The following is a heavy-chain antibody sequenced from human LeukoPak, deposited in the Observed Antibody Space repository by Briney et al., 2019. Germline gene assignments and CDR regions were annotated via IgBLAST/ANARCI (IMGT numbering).Heavy chain of an antibody. CDR2: FDREDGET. J-gene: IGHJ5*02. Sequence: ASVRVSCKVSGYTFTELSIHWVRQAPGKGLEWMGGFDREDGETVDAQTFQGRVTMTEDTSTDTAYMELSSLRSDDTALYYCAIELVDSSDYFYAWGQGTLVTVSS. CDR3: AIELVDSSDYFYA. V-gene: IGHV1-24*01. CDR1: GYTFTELS. D-gene: IGHD3-22*01.